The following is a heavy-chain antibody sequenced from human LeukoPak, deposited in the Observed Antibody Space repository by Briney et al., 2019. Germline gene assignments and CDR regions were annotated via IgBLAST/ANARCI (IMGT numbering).Heavy chain of an antibody. J-gene: IGHJ3*02. Sequence: GGSLRLSCAASGFTFSSYAIHWVRQAPGKGLEWVGRTRNRANSYTTEYAASVKGRFTISRDDSKNSLYPQMNSLKTEDTAVYYCARDSGGYYVGAFDIWGQGTMVTVSS. CDR1: GFTFSSYA. CDR3: ARDSGGYYVGAFDI. CDR2: TRNRANSYTT. D-gene: IGHD1-26*01. V-gene: IGHV3-72*01.